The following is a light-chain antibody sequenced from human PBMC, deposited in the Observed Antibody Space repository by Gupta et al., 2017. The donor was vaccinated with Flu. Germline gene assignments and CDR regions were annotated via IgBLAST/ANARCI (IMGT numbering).Light chain of an antibody. V-gene: IGLV1-51*02. CDR3: GTWDASLTAYV. Sequence: QSVLTQPPSVSSAPGQKVTISCSGNSSHLGNTFFSWHQHLPETAPRLLIYENDKRPSGIPDRFSGSKSGTSATLAIAGLQSGDEADYYCGTWDASLTAYVFGTGTRVTVL. CDR1: SSHLGNTF. J-gene: IGLJ1*01. CDR2: END.